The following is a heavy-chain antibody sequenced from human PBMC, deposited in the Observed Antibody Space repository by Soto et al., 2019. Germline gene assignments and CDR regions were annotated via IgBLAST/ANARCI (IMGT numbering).Heavy chain of an antibody. CDR1: GASITFGGYS. J-gene: IGHJ4*02. CDR2: INHLETT. D-gene: IGHD1-26*01. Sequence: TLSLTCTVSGASITFGGYSWSWIRQTPGKGLEWSGYINHLETTFYNPSFESRLTLSIDRAKNQFSLKLHSMSAADRAVYFCARGGGSDSFDYWGQGILVTVSS. CDR3: ARGGGSDSFDY. V-gene: IGHV4-30-2*01.